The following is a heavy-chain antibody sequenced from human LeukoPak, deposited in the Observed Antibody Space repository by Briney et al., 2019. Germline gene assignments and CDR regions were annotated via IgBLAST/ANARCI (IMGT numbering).Heavy chain of an antibody. CDR3: AKAGRLWFEEFASFDS. J-gene: IGHJ4*02. D-gene: IGHD3-10*01. CDR2: ISGSGGST. V-gene: IGHV3-23*01. Sequence: GGSLRLSCAASGFTFSNNAMTWVRQAPGKGLEWVSAISGSGGSTYYADSVKGRFTISRDNSKNTLYLQMNSLRAEDTAVYYCAKAGRLWFEEFASFDSWGQGTLVTVSS. CDR1: GFTFSNNA.